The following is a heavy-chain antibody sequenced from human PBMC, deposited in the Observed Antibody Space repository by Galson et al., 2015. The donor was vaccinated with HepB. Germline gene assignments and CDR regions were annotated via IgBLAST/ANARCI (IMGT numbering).Heavy chain of an antibody. CDR3: ASGGRSAWYYDS. V-gene: IGHV1-69*13. CDR2: IIPIFETA. D-gene: IGHD6-19*01. J-gene: IGHJ5*01. Sequence: SVKVSCKASGGTFSSLAISRVRQAPGQGLEWMGGIIPIFETANYAQKFQGRVSITADESATTAYMEVTGLTSDDTAMFYCASGGRSAWYYDSWGQGTLVTVSS. CDR1: GGTFSSLA.